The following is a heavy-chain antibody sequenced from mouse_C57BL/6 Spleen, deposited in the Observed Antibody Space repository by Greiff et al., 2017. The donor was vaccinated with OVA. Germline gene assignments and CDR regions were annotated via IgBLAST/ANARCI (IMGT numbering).Heavy chain of an antibody. CDR3: ARTGTRGYFDV. D-gene: IGHD2-14*01. Sequence: QVQLQQSGPELVKPRASVKISCKASGYAFSSSWMNWVKQRPGKGLEWIGRIYPGDGDTNYNGKFKGKATLTADKSSSTAYMQLSSLTSEDSAVYFCARTGTRGYFDVWGTGTTVTVSS. J-gene: IGHJ1*03. CDR2: IYPGDGDT. CDR1: GYAFSSSW. V-gene: IGHV1-82*01.